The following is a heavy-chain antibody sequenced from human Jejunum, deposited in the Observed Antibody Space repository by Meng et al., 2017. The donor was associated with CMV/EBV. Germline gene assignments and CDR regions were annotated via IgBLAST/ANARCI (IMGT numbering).Heavy chain of an antibody. D-gene: IGHD3-3*01. Sequence: FTRNHMTWVRQAPGKGLEWVSGISGNSGSTYSADSVKGRFSISRDNSKNTVYLQMNSLRAEDTAVYYCASRPGAIFGVVIIPNFDYWGQGTLVTVSS. CDR2: ISGNSGST. CDR3: ASRPGAIFGVVIIPNFDY. V-gene: IGHV3-23*01. CDR1: FTRNH. J-gene: IGHJ4*02.